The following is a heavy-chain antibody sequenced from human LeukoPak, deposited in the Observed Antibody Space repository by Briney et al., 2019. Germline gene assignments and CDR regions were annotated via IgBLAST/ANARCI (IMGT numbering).Heavy chain of an antibody. D-gene: IGHD1-1*01. CDR1: GYSISSGYY. V-gene: IGHV4-38-2*02. CDR2: IYHSGST. J-gene: IGHJ4*02. Sequence: SETLSLTCTVSGYSISSGYYWGWIRQPPGKGLEWIGSIYHSGSTYYNPSLKSRVTISVDTSKNQFSLKLSSVTAADTAVYYCARVVFLEPFDYWGQGTLVTVSS. CDR3: ARVVFLEPFDY.